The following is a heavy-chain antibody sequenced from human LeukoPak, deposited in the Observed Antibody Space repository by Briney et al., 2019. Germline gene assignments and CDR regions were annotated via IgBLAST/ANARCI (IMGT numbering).Heavy chain of an antibody. CDR3: AREIDYDSSGPPPYYFDY. CDR1: GGSISSSSYY. V-gene: IGHV4-39*07. CDR2: IYYSGST. Sequence: SETLSLTCTVSGGSISSSSYYWGWIRQPPGKGLEWIGSIYYSGSTYYNPSLKSRVTISVDTSKNQFSLKLSSVTAADTAVYYCAREIDYDSSGPPPYYFDYWGQGTLVTVSS. J-gene: IGHJ4*02. D-gene: IGHD3-22*01.